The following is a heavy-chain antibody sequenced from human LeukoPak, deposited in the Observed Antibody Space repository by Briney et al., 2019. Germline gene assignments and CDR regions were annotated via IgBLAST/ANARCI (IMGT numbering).Heavy chain of an antibody. CDR2: INPNSGGT. CDR1: GYTFTGYY. V-gene: IGHV1-2*02. Sequence: ASVKVSCKASGYTFTGYYMHWVRQAPGQGLELMGWINPNSGGTNYAQKFQGRVTMTRDTSISTAYMELSRLRSDDTAVYYCARVIAVAGSNWFDPWGQGTLVTVSS. J-gene: IGHJ5*02. CDR3: ARVIAVAGSNWFDP. D-gene: IGHD6-19*01.